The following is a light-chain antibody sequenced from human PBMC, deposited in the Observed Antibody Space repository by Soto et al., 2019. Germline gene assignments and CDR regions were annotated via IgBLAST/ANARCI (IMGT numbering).Light chain of an antibody. Sequence: QSVLTQSPSASASLGASVKLTCTLSSGHSNYAIAWHQQQSEKGPRYLMKLNSDGSHSKGDGIPDRFSGSSSGAERYLTISSLQSEDEADYYCQTWGSGIVVFSGGTQLTVL. CDR2: LNSDGSH. J-gene: IGLJ2*01. V-gene: IGLV4-69*01. CDR3: QTWGSGIVV. CDR1: SGHSNYA.